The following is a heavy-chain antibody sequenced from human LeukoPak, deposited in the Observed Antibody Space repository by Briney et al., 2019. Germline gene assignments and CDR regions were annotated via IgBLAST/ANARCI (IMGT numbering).Heavy chain of an antibody. J-gene: IGHJ4*02. CDR3: ARAHVSERGSFGY. CDR1: GGTFSSYT. V-gene: IGHV1-69*02. Sequence: SVTVSCKASGGTFSSYTISWVRQAPGQGLEWMGRIIPILGIANYAQKFQGRVTITADKSTSTAYMELSSLRSEDTAVYYCARAHVSERGSFGYWGQGTLVTVSS. D-gene: IGHD3-16*01. CDR2: IIPILGIA.